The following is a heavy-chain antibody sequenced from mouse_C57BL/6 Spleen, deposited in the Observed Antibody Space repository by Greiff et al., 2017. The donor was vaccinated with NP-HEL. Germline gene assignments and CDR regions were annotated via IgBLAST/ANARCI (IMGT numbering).Heavy chain of an antibody. D-gene: IGHD2-3*01. CDR3: ATYDGYYVGFDY. CDR2: IYPGDGDT. Sequence: QVQLQQSGPELVKPGASVKISCKASGYAFSSSWINWVKQRPGKGLEWIGRIYPGDGDTNYNGKFKGKATLTADKSSSTAYMQLSSLTSEDSAVYFCATYDGYYVGFDYWGQGTTLTVS. V-gene: IGHV1-82*01. CDR1: GYAFSSSW. J-gene: IGHJ2*01.